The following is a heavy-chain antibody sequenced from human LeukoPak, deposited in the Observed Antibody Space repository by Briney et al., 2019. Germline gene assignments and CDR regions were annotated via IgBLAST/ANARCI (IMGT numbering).Heavy chain of an antibody. CDR1: GFTFSGSA. J-gene: IGHJ4*02. Sequence: GGSLRLSCAASGFTFSGSAMRWVRQASGKGLEWVGRIRSKTNNYATAYAASVKDRFTISRDDSTNTAYLQMNSLKTEDTAVYYCVRHAASGGSGVDHWGQGTLVTVSS. CDR3: VRHAASGGSGVDH. V-gene: IGHV3-73*01. CDR2: IRSKTNNYAT. D-gene: IGHD3-10*01.